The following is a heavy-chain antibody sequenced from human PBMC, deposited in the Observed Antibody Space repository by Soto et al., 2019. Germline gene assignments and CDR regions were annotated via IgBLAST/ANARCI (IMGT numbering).Heavy chain of an antibody. J-gene: IGHJ6*02. V-gene: IGHV1-69*12. CDR3: ARERGSGNYRYYAMDV. D-gene: IGHD3-10*01. CDR2: IIPIFGTA. Sequence: QVQLVQSGAEVKKPGSSVKVSCKASGGTFSSYAISWVRQAPGQGLEWMGGIIPIFGTANYAQKFQGRVTITADESTSTAYMELSSLRSEDTAAYYCARERGSGNYRYYAMDVWGQGTTVTVSS. CDR1: GGTFSSYA.